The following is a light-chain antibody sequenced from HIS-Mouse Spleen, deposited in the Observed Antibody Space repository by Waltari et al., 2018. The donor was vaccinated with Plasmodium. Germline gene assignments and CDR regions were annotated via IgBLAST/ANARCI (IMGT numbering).Light chain of an antibody. V-gene: IGLV3-10*01. CDR2: EDS. Sequence: SYELTQPPSASVSPGQTARITCPGDSLPKKFAYWYQQKSGQAPVLVIYEDSKRPPGIPERFSGSSSGTMVTLTISGAQVEDEADYYCYSTDSSGNHRVFGGGTKLTVL. CDR1: SLPKKF. CDR3: YSTDSSGNHRV. J-gene: IGLJ3*02.